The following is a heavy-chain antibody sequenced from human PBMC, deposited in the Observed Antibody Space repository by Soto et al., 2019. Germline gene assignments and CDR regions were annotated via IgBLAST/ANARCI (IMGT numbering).Heavy chain of an antibody. CDR1: GYTFTSYD. D-gene: IGHD2-15*01. J-gene: IGHJ4*02. CDR3: ARGGIVVVAATERMNDY. CDR2: KNPNSGNT. Sequence: QVQLVQSGAEVKKPGASVKVSCKASGYTFTSYDINWVRQATGQGLEWMGWKNPNSGNTGYAQKFQGRVPMTRNTPISPAYMELSSLRSEDTAVYYCARGGIVVVAATERMNDYWGQGTLVTVSS. V-gene: IGHV1-8*01.